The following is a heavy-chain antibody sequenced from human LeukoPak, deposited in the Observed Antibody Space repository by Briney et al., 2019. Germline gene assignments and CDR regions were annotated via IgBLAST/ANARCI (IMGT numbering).Heavy chain of an antibody. Sequence: KPGESLKISCKGSGYSFTSYWIGWVRQMPGKGLEWMGIIYPGDSDTRYSPSFQGQVTISADKSISTAYLQWSSLKASDTAMYYCARQAGSITIFGVVISLDNWFDPWGQGTLVTISS. V-gene: IGHV5-51*01. CDR3: ARQAGSITIFGVVISLDNWFDP. CDR1: GYSFTSYW. D-gene: IGHD3-3*01. J-gene: IGHJ5*02. CDR2: IYPGDSDT.